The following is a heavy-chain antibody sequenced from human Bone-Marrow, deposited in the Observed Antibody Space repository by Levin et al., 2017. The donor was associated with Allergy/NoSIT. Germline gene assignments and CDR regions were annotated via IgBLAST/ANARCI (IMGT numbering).Heavy chain of an antibody. CDR1: GYTLTEVC. CDR3: ATLGEYCSGGSCYPRYYYAMDV. D-gene: IGHD2-15*01. Sequence: ASVKVSCKVSGYTLTEVCIHWVRQAPGKGPEWMGGFNPEDSEIIYAQKVQGRVTMTEDTSTDTAYMELSSLRSEDTAVYYCATLGEYCSGGSCYPRYYYAMDVWGQGTTVTVSS. V-gene: IGHV1-24*01. J-gene: IGHJ6*02. CDR2: FNPEDSEI.